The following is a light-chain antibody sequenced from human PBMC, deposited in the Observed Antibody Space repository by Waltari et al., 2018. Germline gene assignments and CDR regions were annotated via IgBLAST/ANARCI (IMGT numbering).Light chain of an antibody. J-gene: IGLJ3*02. CDR1: SGPSSNV. CDR2: VNRDGSH. Sequence: QLVVTQSPSASASLGASVKLTCTLSSGPSSNVIAWLQQQPEKGPRYLMKVNRDGSHSKWDEIPDRFSGSSSGTERYLTISSLQSEDEADYYCQTGGHGTWVFGGGTKLTVL. V-gene: IGLV4-69*01. CDR3: QTGGHGTWV.